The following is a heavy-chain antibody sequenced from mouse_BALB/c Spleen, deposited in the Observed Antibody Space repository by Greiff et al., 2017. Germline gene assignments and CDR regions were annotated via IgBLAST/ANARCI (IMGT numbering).Heavy chain of an antibody. J-gene: IGHJ2*01. Sequence: EVKLQESGPGLVKPSQSLSLTCSVTGYSITSGYYWNWIRQFPGNKLEWMGYISYDGSNNYNPSLKNRISITRDTSKNQFFLKLNSVTTEDTATYCCASYGNYYFDYWGQGTTLTVSA. CDR1: GYSITSGYY. V-gene: IGHV3-6*02. D-gene: IGHD2-1*01. CDR2: ISYDGSN. CDR3: ASYGNYYFDY.